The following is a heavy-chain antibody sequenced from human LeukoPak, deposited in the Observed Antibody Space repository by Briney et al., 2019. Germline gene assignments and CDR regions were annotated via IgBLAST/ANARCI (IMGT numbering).Heavy chain of an antibody. CDR3: GRDLGGRGGA. Sequence: GGSLRLSCAASRFTFSTYWMHWVRQVPGTGLVWVSRTNEDGSITDYADSGKGRFTISRDNSKDTLYLQMNSLRAEDTAVYYCGRDLGGRGGAWGQGILVTVSP. J-gene: IGHJ5*02. CDR2: TNEDGSIT. D-gene: IGHD3-16*01. CDR1: RFTFSTYW. V-gene: IGHV3-74*01.